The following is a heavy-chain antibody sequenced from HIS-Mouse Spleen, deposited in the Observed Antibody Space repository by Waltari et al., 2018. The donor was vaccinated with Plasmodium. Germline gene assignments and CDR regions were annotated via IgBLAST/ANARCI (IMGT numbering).Heavy chain of an antibody. CDR3: AREPYDILTGYYDAFDI. CDR1: GGSISSYY. CDR2: IYYSGST. V-gene: IGHV4-59*01. J-gene: IGHJ3*02. D-gene: IGHD3-9*01. Sequence: QVQLQESGPGLVKPSETLYLTCTVSGGSISSYYWSWIRQPPGKGLEWIGYIYYSGSTNYNPSLKSRVTISVDTSKNQFSLKLSSVTAADTAVYYCAREPYDILTGYYDAFDIWGQGTMVTVSS.